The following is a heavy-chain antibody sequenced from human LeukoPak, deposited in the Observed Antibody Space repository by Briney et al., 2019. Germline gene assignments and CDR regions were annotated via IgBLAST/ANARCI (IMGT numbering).Heavy chain of an antibody. CDR1: GYTFTSYG. V-gene: IGHV3-21*01. CDR3: ARSLLHPYYMDV. CDR2: ISSSSSYI. Sequence: ASVKVSCKASGYTFTSYGINWVRQAPGKGLEWVSSISSSSSYIYYADSVKGRFTISRDNAKNSLYLQMNSLRAEDTAVYYCARSLLHPYYMDVWGKGTTVTVSS. J-gene: IGHJ6*03. D-gene: IGHD3-3*01.